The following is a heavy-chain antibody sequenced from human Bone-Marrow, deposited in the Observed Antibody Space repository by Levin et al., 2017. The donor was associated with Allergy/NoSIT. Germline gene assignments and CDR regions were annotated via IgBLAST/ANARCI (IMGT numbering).Heavy chain of an antibody. CDR1: GDSIPTYY. CDR3: GRVRHSNSFIDY. Sequence: SQTLSLTCTVSGDSIPTYYWSWIRQPPGKGLEWIGYVFYTGSTKYNPSLKSRVTISMDTSENQISLKLSSVTAADTAVYYCGRVRHSNSFIDYWGQGTLVTVST. V-gene: IGHV4-59*01. CDR2: VFYTGST. J-gene: IGHJ4*02. D-gene: IGHD6-6*01.